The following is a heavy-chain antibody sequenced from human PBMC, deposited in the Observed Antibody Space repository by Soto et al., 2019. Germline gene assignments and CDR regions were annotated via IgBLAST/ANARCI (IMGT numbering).Heavy chain of an antibody. CDR3: AKDRSHITMIVVVTHFDY. CDR1: EFTFSSYA. CDR2: ISGSGGST. Sequence: GGSLRLSCAASEFTFSSYAMSWVRHAPGNGLEWVSAISGSGGSTYYADSVKGRFTISRDNSKNTLYLQMNSLRAEDTAVYYCAKDRSHITMIVVVTHFDYWGQGSLVTVSS. J-gene: IGHJ4*02. D-gene: IGHD3-22*01. V-gene: IGHV3-23*01.